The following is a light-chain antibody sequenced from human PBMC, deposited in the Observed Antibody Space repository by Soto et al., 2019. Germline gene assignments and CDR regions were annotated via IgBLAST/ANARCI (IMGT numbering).Light chain of an antibody. Sequence: IHLTQSPSSLAASVGDRVTITCRASHGIGSYLAWYQQKPGEAPKLLIYAASSLQSGVPSRFSGSGSGTDFTLTISSLQPEDFATYYCQQSYSTPWTFGQGTKVDIK. V-gene: IGKV1-39*01. CDR1: HGIGSY. CDR2: AAS. J-gene: IGKJ1*01. CDR3: QQSYSTPWT.